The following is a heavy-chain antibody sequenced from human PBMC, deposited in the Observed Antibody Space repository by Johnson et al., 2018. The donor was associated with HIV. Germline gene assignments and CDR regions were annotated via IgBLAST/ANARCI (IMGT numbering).Heavy chain of an antibody. Sequence: QVQLVESGGGVVQPGRSLRLSCATYGFTFSSYAMHWVRQAPGKGLEWVAVISYDGNNKIYADSVKGRFTISRDNSKNTLYVQMNSLRAADTAVYYCAREVSSGGYCTTTTCYAAAFDIWGRGTMVTVSS. J-gene: IGHJ3*02. CDR3: AREVSSGGYCTTTTCYAAAFDI. CDR1: GFTFSSYA. D-gene: IGHD2-2*01. V-gene: IGHV3-30*04. CDR2: ISYDGNNK.